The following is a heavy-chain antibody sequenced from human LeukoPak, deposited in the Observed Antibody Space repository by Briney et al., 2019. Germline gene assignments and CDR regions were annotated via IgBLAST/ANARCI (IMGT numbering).Heavy chain of an antibody. CDR3: TRASSGSYYYPLGY. CDR2: ISSNGGST. CDR1: GFIFDDHG. D-gene: IGHD3-10*01. V-gene: IGHV3-64*01. J-gene: IGHJ4*02. Sequence: GGSLRLSCAASGFIFDDHGMHWVRQAPGKGLESVSAISSNGGSTYYAKSVKGRFTISRDNSRNTLFLQMGSLRAEDMAVYFCTRASSGSYYYPLGYWGQGTLVTVSS.